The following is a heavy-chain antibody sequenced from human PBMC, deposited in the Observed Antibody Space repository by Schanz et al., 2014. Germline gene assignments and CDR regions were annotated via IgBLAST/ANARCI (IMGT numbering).Heavy chain of an antibody. CDR2: ISGSGGST. J-gene: IGHJ5*02. CDR3: AKQINYDILTVTRT. D-gene: IGHD3-9*01. V-gene: IGHV3-23*04. Sequence: EVQLVESGGGLVQPGGSLRLSCAASGFTFSTYAMSWVRQAPGKGLEWVSAISGSGGSTYYADSVKGRFTISRDNAKNSLYLQMNSLSADDTAVFYCAKQINYDILTVTRTWGQGTLVTVSS. CDR1: GFTFSTYA.